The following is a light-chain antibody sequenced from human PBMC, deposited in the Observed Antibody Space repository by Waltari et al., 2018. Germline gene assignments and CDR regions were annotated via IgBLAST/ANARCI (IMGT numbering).Light chain of an antibody. J-gene: IGLJ2*01. Sequence: QSVLTQPPSLSGTPGQRVTISCTGHSSHIGTYYNFQWYQQLPGTAPKPLIYANNSRPSGVPDRFSGSKSDTSASLAITGLQAEDEADYFCQSYDSGLGGVIFGGGTKVTVL. V-gene: IGLV1-40*01. CDR3: QSYDSGLGGVI. CDR2: ANN. CDR1: SSHIGTYYN.